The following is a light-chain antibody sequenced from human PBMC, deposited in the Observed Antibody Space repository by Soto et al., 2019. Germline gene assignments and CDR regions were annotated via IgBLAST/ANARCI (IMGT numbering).Light chain of an antibody. CDR2: GAS. CDR1: QSVSSN. V-gene: IGKV3D-15*01. CDR3: QQYNNWPPSIT. J-gene: IGKJ5*01. Sequence: EIVLTQSPGTLSLSPGERATLSCRASQSVSSNLAWYQQKPGQAPRLLIYGASTRATGIPARFSGSGSGTEFTLTISSLQSEDFAVYYCQQYNNWPPSITFGQGT.